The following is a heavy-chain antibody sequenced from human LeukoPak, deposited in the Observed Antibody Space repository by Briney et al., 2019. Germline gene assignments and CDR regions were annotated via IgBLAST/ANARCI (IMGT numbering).Heavy chain of an antibody. V-gene: IGHV1-46*01. D-gene: IGHD5-18*01. CDR3: ARGGGYSYGYNVADY. CDR1: GYTFTSYY. CDR2: INPSGGST. Sequence: ASVKVSCKASGYTFTSYYMHWVRQAPGQGLEWMGIINPSGGSTSYAQKFQGRVTMTRDTSTSTVYMELSRLRSDDTAVYYCARGGGYSYGYNVADYWGQGTLVTVSS. J-gene: IGHJ4*02.